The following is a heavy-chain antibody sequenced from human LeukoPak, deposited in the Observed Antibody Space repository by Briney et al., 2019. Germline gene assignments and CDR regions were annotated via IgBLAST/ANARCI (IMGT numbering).Heavy chain of an antibody. D-gene: IGHD6-13*01. CDR2: IYHSGST. CDR3: ARSIEAAGSHLNWFDP. J-gene: IGHJ5*02. CDR1: GCSISSGGYS. V-gene: IGHV4-30-2*01. Sequence: SETLSLTCAVSGCSISSGGYSWSWIRQPPGKGLEWIGYIYHSGSTYYNPSLKSRVTISVDRSKNQFSLKLSSVTAADTAVYYCARSIEAAGSHLNWFDPWGQGTLVTVSS.